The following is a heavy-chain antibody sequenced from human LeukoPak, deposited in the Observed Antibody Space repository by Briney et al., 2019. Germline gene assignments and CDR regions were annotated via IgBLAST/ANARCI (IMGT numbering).Heavy chain of an antibody. V-gene: IGHV3-23*01. D-gene: IGHD6-13*01. CDR3: AKLAPRNRIDSRPEPNYFDY. CDR2: ISGIGGSA. Sequence: PGGSLRLSCAASGFTFSSYAMSWVRQAPGKGLEWVSTISGIGGSAYYADSVKGRFSISRDNFKNTVFLQMNSLRADDTALYYCAKLAPRNRIDSRPEPNYFDYWGQGTLVTVSS. CDR1: GFTFSSYA. J-gene: IGHJ4*02.